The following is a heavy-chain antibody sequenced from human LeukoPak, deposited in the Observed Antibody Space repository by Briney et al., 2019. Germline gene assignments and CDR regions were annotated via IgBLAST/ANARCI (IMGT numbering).Heavy chain of an antibody. D-gene: IGHD3-3*01. V-gene: IGHV4-59*01. CDR1: GGSISSYY. CDR2: IYHSGST. Sequence: SETLSLTCTVSGGSISSYYWSWIRQPPGKGLEWIGSIYHSGSTYYNPSLKSRVTISVDTSKNQFSLKLSSVTAADTAVYYCARSYRYYDFWSGYPNWFDPWGQGTLVTVSS. J-gene: IGHJ5*02. CDR3: ARSYRYYDFWSGYPNWFDP.